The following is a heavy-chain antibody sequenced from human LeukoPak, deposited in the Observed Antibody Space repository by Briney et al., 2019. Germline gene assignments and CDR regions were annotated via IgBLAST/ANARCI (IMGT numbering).Heavy chain of an antibody. CDR3: ARLTGAAAGPYYFDY. J-gene: IGHJ4*02. Sequence: IYYSGSTYYNPSLKSRVTISVDTSKNQFSLKLSSVTAADTAVYYCARLTGAAAGPYYFDYWGQGTLVTVSS. CDR2: IYYSGST. D-gene: IGHD6-13*01. V-gene: IGHV4-39*01.